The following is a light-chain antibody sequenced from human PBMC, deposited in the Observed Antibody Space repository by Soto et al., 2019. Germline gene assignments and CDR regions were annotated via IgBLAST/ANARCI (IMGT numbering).Light chain of an antibody. Sequence: EIVLTQSPGTLSLSPGERATLSCRASQSITKYLAWYQQRPGQSPRLLIYGASSRATGVPDRFSGGGSATDFPLTVSRLEPEDLAVYYCQQYSGSPRTFGQGTKREIK. CDR3: QQYSGSPRT. J-gene: IGKJ2*01. CDR1: QSITKY. CDR2: GAS. V-gene: IGKV3-20*01.